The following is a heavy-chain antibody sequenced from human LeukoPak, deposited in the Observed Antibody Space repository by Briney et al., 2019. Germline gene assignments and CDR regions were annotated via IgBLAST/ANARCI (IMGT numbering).Heavy chain of an antibody. Sequence: ASVKVSCRASGYTFTGYYMHWVRQAPGQGLEWMGWINPNSGGTNYAQKFQGRVTMTRDTSISTAYMELSRLRSDDTAVYYCARDWNSSGWYDYWGQGTLVTVSS. J-gene: IGHJ4*02. CDR2: INPNSGGT. CDR3: ARDWNSSGWYDY. V-gene: IGHV1-2*02. CDR1: GYTFTGYY. D-gene: IGHD6-19*01.